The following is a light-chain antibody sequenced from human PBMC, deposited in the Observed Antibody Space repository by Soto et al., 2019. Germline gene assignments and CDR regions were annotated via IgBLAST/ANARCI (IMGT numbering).Light chain of an antibody. J-gene: IGKJ5*01. V-gene: IGKV1-5*03. CDR2: RAS. Sequence: DIQMTQSPSTLSASVGDRVTITCRARENIETFLAWYQQKTGKAPKPLIQRASSLQNGVPLRFSGSGSGTEFTLTISSLQPDDFATYYCQQYKSPPITCAQGTRPEVK. CDR3: QQYKSPPIT. CDR1: ENIETF.